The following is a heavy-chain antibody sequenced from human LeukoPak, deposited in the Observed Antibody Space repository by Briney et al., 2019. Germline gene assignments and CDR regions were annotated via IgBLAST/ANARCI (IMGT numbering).Heavy chain of an antibody. J-gene: IGHJ5*02. D-gene: IGHD1-26*01. V-gene: IGHV3-23*01. Sequence: GTLSLTCTVSGGTISGSNWWSWVRQAPGKGLEWVSAISGSGGSTYYADSVKGRFTISRDNSKNTLYLQMNSLRAEDTAIYYCARDLNNGSYHWFDPWGQGTLVTVSS. CDR3: ARDLNNGSYHWFDP. CDR2: ISGSGGST. CDR1: GGTISGSN.